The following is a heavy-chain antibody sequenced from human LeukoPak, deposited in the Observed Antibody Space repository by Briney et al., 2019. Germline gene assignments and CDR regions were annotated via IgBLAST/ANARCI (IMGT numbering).Heavy chain of an antibody. CDR2: IKHDGSEK. Sequence: GGSLRLSCAASGFTFSTYWMSWVRQAPGKGLEWVANIKHDGSEKYYVDSVKGRFTISRDNAKNSLYLEMNSLRDEDTAVYYCARLTGIPAAGDYWGQGTLVTVSS. CDR3: ARLTGIPAAGDY. V-gene: IGHV3-7*04. CDR1: GFTFSTYW. D-gene: IGHD6-13*01. J-gene: IGHJ4*02.